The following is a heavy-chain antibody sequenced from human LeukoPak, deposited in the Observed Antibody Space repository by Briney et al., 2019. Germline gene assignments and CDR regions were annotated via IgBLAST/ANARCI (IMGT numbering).Heavy chain of an antibody. V-gene: IGHV4-34*01. D-gene: IGHD2-2*02. CDR1: GGSFSGYY. Sequence: SETLSLTCAVYGGSFSGYYWSWNRQPPGKGLEWIGEINHSGSTNYNPSLKSRVTISVDTSKNQFSLKLSSVTAADTAVYYCARGREYGDIVVVLAAILNWFDPWGQGTLVTVSS. J-gene: IGHJ5*02. CDR2: INHSGST. CDR3: ARGREYGDIVVVLAAILNWFDP.